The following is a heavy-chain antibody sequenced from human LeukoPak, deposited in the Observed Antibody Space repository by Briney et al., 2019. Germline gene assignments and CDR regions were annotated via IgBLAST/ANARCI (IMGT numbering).Heavy chain of an antibody. CDR1: GLTFSSNS. CDR3: AKGFCVRGRFDP. D-gene: IGHD2-15*01. V-gene: IGHV3-23*01. CDR2: ISVSGIT. Sequence: GGSVRLSCVASGLTFSSNSMSWVRQPPGMGLEWVSGISVSGITVYADSVKGRLTISRDNSKNTLYLQMNNLRAEDTALYYCAKGFCVRGRFDPWGQGTQVTVSS. J-gene: IGHJ5*02.